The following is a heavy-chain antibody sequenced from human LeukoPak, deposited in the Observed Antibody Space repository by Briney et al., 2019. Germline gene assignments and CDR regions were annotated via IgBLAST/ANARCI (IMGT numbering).Heavy chain of an antibody. CDR1: GFTFSSYS. V-gene: IGHV3-21*01. CDR2: ISSSSSYI. J-gene: IGHJ4*02. CDR3: ARSRDANSFFDY. Sequence: PGGSLRLSCAASGFTFSSYSMNWVRQAPGKGLEWVSSISSSSSYIYYADSVKGRFTISRDNAKNSLYLQMNSLRAEDTAVYYCARSRDANSFFDYWGQGTLVTVSS. D-gene: IGHD4-23*01.